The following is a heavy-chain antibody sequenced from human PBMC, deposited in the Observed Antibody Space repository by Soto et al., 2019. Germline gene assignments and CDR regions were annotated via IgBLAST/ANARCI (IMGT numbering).Heavy chain of an antibody. V-gene: IGHV3-7*01. Sequence: EVQLVESGGGLVQPGGSLRLSCAASGFTFSSYWMSWVRQAPGKGLEWVANIKQEGSEKYYVDSVKGRFTISRDNAKNSLNLQKNSLRAEDTAVYYGARVLTGAFDYWGQGTLVTVSS. CDR1: GFTFSSYW. J-gene: IGHJ4*02. CDR2: IKQEGSEK. D-gene: IGHD3-9*01. CDR3: ARVLTGAFDY.